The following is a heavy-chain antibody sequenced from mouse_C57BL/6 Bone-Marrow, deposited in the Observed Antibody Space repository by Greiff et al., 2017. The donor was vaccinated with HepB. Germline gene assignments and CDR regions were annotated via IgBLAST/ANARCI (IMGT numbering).Heavy chain of an antibody. J-gene: IGHJ2*01. CDR1: GYTFTSYG. V-gene: IGHV1-81*01. D-gene: IGHD1-1*01. CDR3: ARHYGSSNFDY. CDR2: IYPRSGNT. Sequence: QVQLKESGAELARPGASVKLSCKASGYTFTSYGISWVKQRTGQGLEWIGEIYPRSGNTYYNEKFKGKATLTADKSSSTAYMELRSLTSEDSAVYFCARHYGSSNFDYWGQGTTLTVSS.